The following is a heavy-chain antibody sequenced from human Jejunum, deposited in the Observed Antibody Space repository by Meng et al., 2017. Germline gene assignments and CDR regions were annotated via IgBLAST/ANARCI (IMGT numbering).Heavy chain of an antibody. J-gene: IGHJ4*02. Sequence: GGSLRLSCAASGFTFSDSYMSWIRHAPGKGLEWVSYITSSGNTIYNVDSVKGRFTISRDNAKNSLYLQMNNLRAEDTAVYYCARGYRSLDYWGQGTLVTVSS. CDR1: GFTFSDSY. D-gene: IGHD6-19*01. V-gene: IGHV3-11*01. CDR3: ARGYRSLDY. CDR2: ITSSGNTI.